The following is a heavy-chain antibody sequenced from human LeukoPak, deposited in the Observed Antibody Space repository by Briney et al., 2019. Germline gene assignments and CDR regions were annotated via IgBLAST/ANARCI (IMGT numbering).Heavy chain of an antibody. CDR1: GFTFSSYW. D-gene: IGHD3-22*01. V-gene: IGHV3-7*03. CDR2: IKKDGSEK. Sequence: GGSLRLSCSASGFTFSSYWMSWVRQAPGKVLEWVANIKKDGSEKKYVDSVKGRFTISRDNAKNSLFLQMNSLRAEDTAVYYCAKAVVPVISQHYFDYWGQGTLVTVSS. J-gene: IGHJ4*02. CDR3: AKAVVPVISQHYFDY.